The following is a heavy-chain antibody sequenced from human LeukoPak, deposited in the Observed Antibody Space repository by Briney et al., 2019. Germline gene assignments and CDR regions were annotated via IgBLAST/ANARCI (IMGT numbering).Heavy chain of an antibody. J-gene: IGHJ4*02. Sequence: GGSLRLSCAASGFTFSSYAMSWVRQAPGKGREGGSGITGGGGSTYYADSVRGGFSISRDNAKNTLFLQMDSLRAEDTAEYYCAKGLTPTRFYFDSWGQGTLVTVSS. D-gene: IGHD4-11*01. CDR1: GFTFSSYA. CDR2: ITGGGGST. V-gene: IGHV3-23*01. CDR3: AKGLTPTRFYFDS.